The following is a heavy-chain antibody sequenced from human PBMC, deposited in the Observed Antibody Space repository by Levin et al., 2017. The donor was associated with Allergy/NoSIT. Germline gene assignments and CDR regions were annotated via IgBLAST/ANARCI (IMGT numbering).Heavy chain of an antibody. Sequence: GGSLRLSCAASGFTFRIYGMHWVRQAPGRGLTWVAFIWNDGTNKYYADSVEGRFTISRDNSKNTVSLQMNSLGAEDAGVYYCARAGYNDYRVPYYAMDLWGQGATVTVTS. J-gene: IGHJ6*02. CDR3: ARAGYNDYRVPYYAMDL. V-gene: IGHV3-33*01. CDR1: GFTFRIYG. CDR2: IWNDGTNK. D-gene: IGHD1-1*01.